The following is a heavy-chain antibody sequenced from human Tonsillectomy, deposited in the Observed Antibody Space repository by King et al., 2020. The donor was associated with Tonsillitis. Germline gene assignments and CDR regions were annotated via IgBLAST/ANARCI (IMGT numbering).Heavy chain of an antibody. CDR1: GFTFSRYG. CDR3: AKGMIAAAGVYYYYGLDV. V-gene: IGHV3-30*02. J-gene: IGHJ6*02. CDR2: IRYDESNK. D-gene: IGHD6-13*01. Sequence: LQLVQSGGGVVQPGGSLRLSCAASGFTFSRYGMFWVRQAPGKGLEWVALIRYDESNKYYGDSVKGRFTISRDNSRNTLFLQMNSLRVEDTAMYYCAKGMIAAAGVYYYYGLDVWGQGTTVTVSS.